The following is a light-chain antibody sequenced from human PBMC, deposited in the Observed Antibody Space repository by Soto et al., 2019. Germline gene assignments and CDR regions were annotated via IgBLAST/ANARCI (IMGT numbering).Light chain of an antibody. CDR1: SSNIGAGYD. CDR2: GNS. CDR3: QSYDSSLSGSEV. V-gene: IGLV1-40*01. Sequence: QSVLTQPPSVSGAPGQRVTISCTGSSSNIGAGYDVHWYQQLPGTAPKLLIYGNSNRPSGVPDRFSGSKSGTSASLAITGLQAADEADYDCQSYDSSLSGSEVFGGGTKLTVL. J-gene: IGLJ3*02.